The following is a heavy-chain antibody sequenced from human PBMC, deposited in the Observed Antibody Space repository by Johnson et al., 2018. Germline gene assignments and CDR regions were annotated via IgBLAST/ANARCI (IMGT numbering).Heavy chain of an antibody. V-gene: IGHV3-74*01. J-gene: IGHJ3*02. Sequence: VQLQESGGGLVQPGGSLRLSCAASGFTFSSYWMHWVRQAPGKGLVWVSRINSDGSSTSYADSVKGRFTISRDNAKNTLYLQMNSLGAEDTAVYYCAGYSGGYYDAFDIWGQGTMVTVSS. CDR1: GFTFSSYW. CDR3: AGYSGGYYDAFDI. CDR2: INSDGSST. D-gene: IGHD3-22*01.